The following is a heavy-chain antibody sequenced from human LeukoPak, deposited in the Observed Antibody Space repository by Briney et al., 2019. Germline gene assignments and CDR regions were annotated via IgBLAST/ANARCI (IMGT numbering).Heavy chain of an antibody. CDR1: GGSISSSSYY. V-gene: IGHV4-39*07. D-gene: IGHD6-13*01. CDR3: ARESRSSSHRTGLNWFDP. J-gene: IGHJ5*02. Sequence: SETLSLTCTVSGGSISSSSYYWGWIRQPPGKGLEWIGSIYYSGSTYYNPSLKSRVTISVDTSKNQFSLKLSSVTAADTAVYYCARESRSSSHRTGLNWFDPWGQGTLVTVSS. CDR2: IYYSGST.